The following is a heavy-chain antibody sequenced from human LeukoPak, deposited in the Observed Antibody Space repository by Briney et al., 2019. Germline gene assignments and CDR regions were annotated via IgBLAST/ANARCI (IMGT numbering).Heavy chain of an antibody. V-gene: IGHV3-30*04. Sequence: GGSLRLSCAASGFTFSSYAMHWVRQAPGKGLEWVAVISYDGSNKYYADSVKGRFTISRDNSKNTLYLQMNSLRAEDTAVYYCAKDSVNSNYYDYWGQGTLVTVSS. J-gene: IGHJ4*02. CDR2: ISYDGSNK. D-gene: IGHD4-11*01. CDR1: GFTFSSYA. CDR3: AKDSVNSNYYDY.